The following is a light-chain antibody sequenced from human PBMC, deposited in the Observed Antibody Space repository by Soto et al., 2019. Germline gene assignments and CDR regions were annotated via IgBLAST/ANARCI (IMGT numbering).Light chain of an antibody. V-gene: IGKV3-20*01. CDR3: QQYVNWPKT. CDR2: DTV. CDR1: QSVSSNY. Sequence: EIVSTQSPGTLSLSPGERATLSCSASQSVSSNYLGWYQQTSGQPPKLLIYDTVSRAAGVPGRFSGSGSGTEFTLTISSLQSEDYGVYFCQQYVNWPKTFGHGTKVDIK. J-gene: IGKJ1*01.